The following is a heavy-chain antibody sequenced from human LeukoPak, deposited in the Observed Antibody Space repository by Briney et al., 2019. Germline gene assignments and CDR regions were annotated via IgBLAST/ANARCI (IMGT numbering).Heavy chain of an antibody. CDR3: AKDSGHYSSGWSN. D-gene: IGHD6-19*01. CDR2: ISGSGGST. Sequence: GGTLRLSCAASGFTFSSYGMSWVRQAPGKGPEWVSAISGSGGSTYYADSVKGRFTISRDNSKNTLYLQMNSLRAEDTAVYYCAKDSGHYSSGWSNWGQGTLVTVSS. CDR1: GFTFSSYG. J-gene: IGHJ4*02. V-gene: IGHV3-23*01.